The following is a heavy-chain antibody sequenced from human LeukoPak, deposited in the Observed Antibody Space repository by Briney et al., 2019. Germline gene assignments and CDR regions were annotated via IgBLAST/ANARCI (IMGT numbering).Heavy chain of an antibody. CDR1: GGSISSSSYY. Sequence: NPSETLSLTCTVSGGSISSSSYYWGWIRQPPGKGLEWIGSIYYSGSTYYNPSLKSRVTISVDTSKNQFSLKLSSVTAADTAVYYCARDWAATGRPLDYWGQGTLVTVSS. J-gene: IGHJ4*02. V-gene: IGHV4-39*07. CDR3: ARDWAATGRPLDY. D-gene: IGHD2-15*01. CDR2: IYYSGST.